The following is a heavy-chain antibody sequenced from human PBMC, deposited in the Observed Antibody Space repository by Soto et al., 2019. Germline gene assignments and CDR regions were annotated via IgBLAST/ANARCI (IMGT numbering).Heavy chain of an antibody. J-gene: IGHJ3*02. V-gene: IGHV3-21*01. CDR3: ARDEVTMRGDAFDI. CDR1: GFTFSSYS. Sequence: PGGSLRLSCAASGFTFSSYSMNWVRQAPGKGLEWVSSISSSSSYIYYADSVKGRFTISRDNAKNSLYLQMNSLRAEDTAVYYCARDEVTMRGDAFDIWGQGTLVTVSS. CDR2: ISSSSSYI. D-gene: IGHD3-10*01.